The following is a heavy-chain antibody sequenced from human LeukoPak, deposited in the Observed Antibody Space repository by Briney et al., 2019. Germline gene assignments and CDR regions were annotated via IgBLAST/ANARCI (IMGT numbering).Heavy chain of an antibody. CDR3: ARSYYYDYRQIDY. Sequence: SWETLSLTCTVSGDSISTSSYYWGWIRQPPGKGLEWHGSNYYRGSIYYNPSLKSRVTISVDTSKNQFSLNLYSVTAADTAVFYCARSYYYDYRQIDYWGQGTLVTVSS. J-gene: IGHJ4*02. V-gene: IGHV4-39*01. CDR1: GDSISTSSYY. CDR2: NYYRGSI. D-gene: IGHD3-22*01.